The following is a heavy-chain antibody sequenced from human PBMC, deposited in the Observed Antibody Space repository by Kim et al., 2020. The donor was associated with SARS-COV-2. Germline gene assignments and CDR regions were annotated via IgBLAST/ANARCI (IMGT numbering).Heavy chain of an antibody. J-gene: IGHJ4*02. Sequence: NYTPSLKSRVTISVDTSKNHFCLELSSVTAADTAVYYCARGSGIALYFDYWGQGTLVTVSS. V-gene: IGHV4-61*03. D-gene: IGHD6-13*01. CDR3: ARGSGIALYFDY.